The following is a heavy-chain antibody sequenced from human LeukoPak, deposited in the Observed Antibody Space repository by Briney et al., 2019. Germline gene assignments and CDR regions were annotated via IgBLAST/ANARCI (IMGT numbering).Heavy chain of an antibody. CDR1: GYSFTSYW. Sequence: GASLQISCKGSGYSFTSYWIGWVRQMPGKGLEWMGIIYPGDSDTRYGPSFQGQVTISADKSISTAYLQWSSLKASDTAMYYCARHSSSRYFDWLPPFDWGQGTLVTVSS. D-gene: IGHD3-9*01. V-gene: IGHV5-51*01. CDR3: ARHSSSRYFDWLPPFD. CDR2: IYPGDSDT. J-gene: IGHJ4*02.